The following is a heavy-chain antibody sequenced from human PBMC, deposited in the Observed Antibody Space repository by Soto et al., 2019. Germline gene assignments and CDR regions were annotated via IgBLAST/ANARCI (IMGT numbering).Heavy chain of an antibody. J-gene: IGHJ4*02. D-gene: IGHD2-15*01. CDR3: ARASRYCSGGSCHYFDY. Sequence: SETLSLTCTVSGDSIRSYAWSWIRQPHKNGLEWIGSIYYSWSTYYNPSLKSRVTISVDTSKNQFSLKLSSVTAADTAVYYCARASRYCSGGSCHYFDYWGQGTLVTVSS. CDR1: GDSIRSYA. V-gene: IGHV4-59*05. CDR2: IYYSWST.